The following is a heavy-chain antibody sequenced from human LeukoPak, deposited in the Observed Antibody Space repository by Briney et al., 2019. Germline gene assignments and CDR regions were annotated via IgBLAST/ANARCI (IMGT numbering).Heavy chain of an antibody. J-gene: IGHJ4*01. D-gene: IGHD3-22*01. Sequence: GASVKVSSKASGYTFTNYGISWVRQAPGQGLEWMGWISAYTGNTNYAQNFQGRVTMTTDTSTSTAFMELRSLRSDDTAVYYCARSGVGYFYDNTGYDPLDYWGHRTPGTVSS. CDR1: GYTFTNYG. V-gene: IGHV1-18*01. CDR3: ARSGVGYFYDNTGYDPLDY. CDR2: ISAYTGNT.